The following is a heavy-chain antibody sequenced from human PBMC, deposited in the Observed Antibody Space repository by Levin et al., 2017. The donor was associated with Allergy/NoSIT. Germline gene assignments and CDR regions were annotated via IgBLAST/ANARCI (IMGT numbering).Heavy chain of an antibody. CDR2: VTSSGHST. CDR3: AAAGYYDSRGFDY. J-gene: IGHJ4*02. Sequence: GGSLRLSCAASGFTFTSYDMSWVRQAPGKGLEWVSAVTSSGHSTYYADSVKGRFTISRDNSRNTLYLQMNSPRAEATAVYYCAAAGYYDSRGFDYWGQGTLVTVSS. D-gene: IGHD3-22*01. V-gene: IGHV3-23*01. CDR1: GFTFTSYD.